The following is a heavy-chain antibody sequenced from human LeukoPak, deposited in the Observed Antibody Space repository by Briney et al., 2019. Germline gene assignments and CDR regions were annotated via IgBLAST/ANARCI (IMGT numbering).Heavy chain of an antibody. Sequence: SETLSLTCAVYGGSFSGYYWSWIRQPPGKGLEWIGEINHSGSTNYNPSLKSRVTISVDTSKNQFSLKLSSVTAADTAVYYCASRGYSSPWDYWGQGTLVTVSP. V-gene: IGHV4-34*01. D-gene: IGHD5-18*01. CDR1: GGSFSGYY. CDR3: ASRGYSSPWDY. J-gene: IGHJ4*02. CDR2: INHSGST.